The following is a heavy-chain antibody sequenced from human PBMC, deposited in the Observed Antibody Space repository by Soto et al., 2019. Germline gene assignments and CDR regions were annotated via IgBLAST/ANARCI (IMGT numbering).Heavy chain of an antibody. Sequence: WGSLRLSCAASGFTVSSNYMSWVRQAPGKGLEWVSVIYSGGSTYYADSVKGRFTISRDNSKNTLYLQMNSLRAEDTAVYYCARDNRIRRNGSGSYYTDYYYGMDVWGQGTTVTVSS. V-gene: IGHV3-53*01. CDR1: GFTVSSNY. D-gene: IGHD3-10*01. CDR2: IYSGGST. CDR3: ARDNRIRRNGSGSYYTDYYYGMDV. J-gene: IGHJ6*02.